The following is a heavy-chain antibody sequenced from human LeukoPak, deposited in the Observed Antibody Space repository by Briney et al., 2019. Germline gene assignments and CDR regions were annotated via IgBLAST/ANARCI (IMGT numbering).Heavy chain of an antibody. CDR1: GGSISSGGYY. V-gene: IGHV4-31*03. D-gene: IGHD2-15*01. CDR2: IYYSGST. Sequence: SQTLSLTCTVSGGSISSGGYYWSWICQHPGKGLEWIGYIYYSGSTYYNPSLKSRVTISVDTSKNQFSLKLSSVTAADTAVYYCARAMVAVSNWFDPWGQGTLVTVSS. J-gene: IGHJ5*02. CDR3: ARAMVAVSNWFDP.